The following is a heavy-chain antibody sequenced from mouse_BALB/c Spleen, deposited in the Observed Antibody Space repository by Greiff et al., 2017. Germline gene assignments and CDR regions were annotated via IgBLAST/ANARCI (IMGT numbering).Heavy chain of an antibody. V-gene: IGHV1-4*02. CDR1: GYTFTSYT. D-gene: IGHD4-1*01. Sequence: QVQLQQSAAELARPGASVKMSCKASGYTFTSYTMHWVKQRPGQGLEWIGYINPSSGYTEYNQKFKDKTTLTADKSSSTAYMQLSSLTSEDSAVYYCARAKDLTGTGYFDYWGQGTTLTVSS. J-gene: IGHJ2*01. CDR2: INPSSGYT. CDR3: ARAKDLTGTGYFDY.